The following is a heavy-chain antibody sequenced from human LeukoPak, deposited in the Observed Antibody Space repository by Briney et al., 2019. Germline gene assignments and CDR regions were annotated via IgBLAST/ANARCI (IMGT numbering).Heavy chain of an antibody. J-gene: IGHJ6*03. V-gene: IGHV1-18*01. CDR2: ISAYNGNT. CDR1: GYTFTSYG. Sequence: ASVKVSCKASGYTFTSYGISWVRQAPGQGLEWMGWISAYNGNTNYAQKPQGRVTMTTDTSTSTAYMELRSLRSDDTAVYYCARDSIVVVPAATNYYYYMDVWGKGTTVTISS. CDR3: ARDSIVVVPAATNYYYYMDV. D-gene: IGHD2-2*01.